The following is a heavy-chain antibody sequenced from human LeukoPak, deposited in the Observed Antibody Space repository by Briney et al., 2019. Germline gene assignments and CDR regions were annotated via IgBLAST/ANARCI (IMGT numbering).Heavy chain of an antibody. CDR2: INPSGGST. V-gene: IGHV1-46*01. CDR1: GYTFTSYY. D-gene: IGHD1-26*01. CDR3: ARDGDSGSYPQYYFDY. Sequence: ASVKVSCKASGYTFTSYYMHWVRQAPGQGLEWMGIINPSGGSTSYAQEFQGRVTMTRDTSTSTVYMELSSLRSEDTAVYYCARDGDSGSYPQYYFDYWGQGTLVTVSS. J-gene: IGHJ4*02.